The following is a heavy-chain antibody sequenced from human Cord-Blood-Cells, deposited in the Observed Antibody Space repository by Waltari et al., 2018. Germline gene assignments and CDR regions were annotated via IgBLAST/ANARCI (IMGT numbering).Heavy chain of an antibody. D-gene: IGHD6-6*01. CDR2: INPNGGGT. V-gene: IGHV1-2*02. Sequence: QVQLVQSGAEVKKPGASVKVSCKASGYTFTGYYMHWVRQAPGQGLEWMGWINPNGGGTNYGKKFQGRVTMTRDTSISTAYMELSRLRSDDTAVYYCARGEAARLFDYWGQGTLVTVSS. J-gene: IGHJ4*02. CDR3: ARGEAARLFDY. CDR1: GYTFTGYY.